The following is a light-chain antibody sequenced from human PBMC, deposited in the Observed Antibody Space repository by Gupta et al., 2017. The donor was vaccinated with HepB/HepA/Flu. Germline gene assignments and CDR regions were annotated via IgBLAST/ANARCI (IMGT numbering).Light chain of an antibody. Sequence: ERVMTQSPATLSVSPGERATLSCRASESVGTNLAWYQHKPGQAPRLLIYAISTRATGIPARFSGSGSGTEFTLTISSLQSEDFAIYYCEQYNQWSITFGQGTRLDIK. CDR1: ESVGTN. J-gene: IGKJ5*01. V-gene: IGKV3-15*01. CDR3: EQYNQWSIT. CDR2: AIS.